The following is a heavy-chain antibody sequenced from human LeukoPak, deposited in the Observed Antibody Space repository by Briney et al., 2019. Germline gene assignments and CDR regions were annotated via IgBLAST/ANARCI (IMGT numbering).Heavy chain of an antibody. CDR2: IKQDGSDR. CDR3: ASEKRREDWYFDL. J-gene: IGHJ2*01. D-gene: IGHD5-24*01. V-gene: IGHV3-7*01. Sequence: PSETLSLTCTVSGGSISSSSYYWGWIRQPPGKGLEWVANIKQDGSDRYYVDSVRGRFTISRDNANNSLYLQMNSLRAEDTAVYYCASEKRREDWYFDLWGRGTLVTVSS. CDR1: GGSISSSSYY.